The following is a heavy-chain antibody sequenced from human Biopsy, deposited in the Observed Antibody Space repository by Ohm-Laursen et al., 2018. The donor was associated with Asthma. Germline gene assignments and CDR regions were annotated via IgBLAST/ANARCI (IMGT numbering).Heavy chain of an antibody. Sequence: SVKVSCKVPGYAINKLSIHWVRQAPGQGLEWMGGFDHEEDERIYAQRFQGRVTMTEDTSTDTASMELTSLRSEDTAVYYCATGTGDYGDHPVYWGQGTMVAVSS. D-gene: IGHD4-17*01. J-gene: IGHJ4*02. V-gene: IGHV1-24*01. CDR2: FDHEEDER. CDR3: ATGTGDYGDHPVY. CDR1: GYAINKLS.